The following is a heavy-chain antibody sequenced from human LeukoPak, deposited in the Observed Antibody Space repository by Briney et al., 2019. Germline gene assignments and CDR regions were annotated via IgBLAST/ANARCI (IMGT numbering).Heavy chain of an antibody. CDR3: AKDGEYSYGSVGVIDY. J-gene: IGHJ4*02. D-gene: IGHD5-18*01. CDR1: GFTFDDYT. CDR2: ISWDGGST. Sequence: PGGSLRLSCAASGFTFDDYTMHWVRQAPGKGLEWVSLISWDGGSTYYADSVKGRFTISRDNSKNSLYLQMNSLRTEDTALYYCAKDGEYSYGSVGVIDYWGQGTLVTVSS. V-gene: IGHV3-43*01.